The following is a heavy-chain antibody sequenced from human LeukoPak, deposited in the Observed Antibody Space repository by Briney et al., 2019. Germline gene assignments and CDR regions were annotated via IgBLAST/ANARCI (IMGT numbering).Heavy chain of an antibody. D-gene: IGHD6-6*01. CDR3: VRGASSIAALNPFWYFDL. J-gene: IGHJ2*01. Sequence: ASVKVSCKASGYTSTGYYMHWVRQAPGQGLEWMGMINPSGGSTSYAQKFQGRVTMTRDTSTNTVYMELSSLRSEDTAVFYCVRGASSIAALNPFWYFDLWGRGTLVTVSS. CDR1: GYTSTGYY. V-gene: IGHV1-46*01. CDR2: INPSGGST.